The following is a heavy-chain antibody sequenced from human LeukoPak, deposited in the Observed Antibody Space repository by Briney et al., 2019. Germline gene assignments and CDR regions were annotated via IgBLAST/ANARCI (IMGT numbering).Heavy chain of an antibody. CDR2: INTYNGNT. J-gene: IGHJ4*02. CDR3: ARDLGEGAKRDLDF. V-gene: IGHV1-18*01. D-gene: IGHD1-26*01. Sequence: ASVKVSCTTSGYRFSDYGISWVRQAPGQGLQWMGWINTYNGNTEYAQSLQGRATMTIDTATATAYLEVRSLISDDTAVYYCARDLGEGAKRDLDFWGQGPLVTVSS. CDR1: GYRFSDYG.